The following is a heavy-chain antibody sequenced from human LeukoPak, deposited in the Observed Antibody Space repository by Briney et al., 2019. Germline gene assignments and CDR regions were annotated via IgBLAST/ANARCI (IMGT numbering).Heavy chain of an antibody. D-gene: IGHD1-26*01. Sequence: GGSLRLSCAASGFTFSSYAMSWVRQAPGKGLEWVSSISSSSSYIYYADSVKGRFTISRDNAKNSLYLQMNSLTAEDTAVYYCARATSGSYLGYWGQGTLVTVSS. J-gene: IGHJ4*02. CDR2: ISSSSSYI. V-gene: IGHV3-21*01. CDR3: ARATSGSYLGY. CDR1: GFTFSSYA.